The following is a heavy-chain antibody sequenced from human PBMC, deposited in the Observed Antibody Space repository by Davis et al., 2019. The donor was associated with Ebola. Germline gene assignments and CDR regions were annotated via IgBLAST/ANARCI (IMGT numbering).Heavy chain of an antibody. D-gene: IGHD2-21*02. CDR2: IWYDGSNK. CDR3: ARDGDIVVVTATRGAFDI. V-gene: IGHV3-33*01. J-gene: IGHJ3*02. Sequence: GESLKISCAASGFTFSSYGMHWVRQAPGKGLEWVAVIWYDGSNKYYADSVKGRFTISRDNSKNTLYLQMNSLRAEDTAVYYCARDGDIVVVTATRGAFDIWGQGTMVTVSS. CDR1: GFTFSSYG.